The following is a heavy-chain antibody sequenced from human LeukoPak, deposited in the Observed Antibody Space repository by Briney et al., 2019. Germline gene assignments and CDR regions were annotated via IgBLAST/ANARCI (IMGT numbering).Heavy chain of an antibody. CDR3: AKDASSGWSERGYFDY. V-gene: IGHV3-23*01. CDR2: ISGSGGST. Sequence: GGSLRLSCAASGFTFSSYAMSWVRQAPGKGLEWVSAISGSGGSTYYADSVKGRFTISRDNSKNTLYLQMNSLRAEDTAVYYCAKDASSGWSERGYFDYWGQGTLVTVSS. CDR1: GFTFSSYA. J-gene: IGHJ4*02. D-gene: IGHD6-19*01.